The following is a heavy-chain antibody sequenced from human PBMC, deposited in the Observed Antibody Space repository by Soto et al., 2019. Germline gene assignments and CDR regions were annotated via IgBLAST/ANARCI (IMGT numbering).Heavy chain of an antibody. CDR3: ATQGFGVLHGLVDV. Sequence: PSETLSLTCTVSGGSISSYYWSWIRQPPGKGLEWIGYMSYSGFIRYNPSLKSRVIISMDSSKNQFSLNLTSVTAADTAVYYCATQGFGVLHGLVDVWGQGTTVTVSS. CDR1: GGSISSYY. J-gene: IGHJ6*02. CDR2: MSYSGFI. D-gene: IGHD3-10*01. V-gene: IGHV4-59*08.